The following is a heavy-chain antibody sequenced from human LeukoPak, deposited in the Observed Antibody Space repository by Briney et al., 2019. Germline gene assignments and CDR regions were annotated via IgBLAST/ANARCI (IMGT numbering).Heavy chain of an antibody. CDR2: IRYDGGNK. J-gene: IGHJ6*03. V-gene: IGHV3-30*02. CDR3: AKGGGYEAQYYYYYLDV. Sequence: PGGSLRLSCVASGFTFSRHGLNWVRQAPGKGLEWVAFIRYDGGNKYYADSVKGRFTVSRDNSKNTLYLQMKSLRAEDTAVYYCAKGGGYEAQYYYYYLDVWGKGTTVTISS. D-gene: IGHD5-12*01. CDR1: GFTFSRHG.